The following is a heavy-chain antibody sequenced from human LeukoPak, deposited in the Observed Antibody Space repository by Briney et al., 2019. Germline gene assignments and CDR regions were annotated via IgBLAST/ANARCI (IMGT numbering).Heavy chain of an antibody. CDR1: GFTFSSYA. J-gene: IGHJ4*02. V-gene: IGHV3-23*01. D-gene: IGHD5-18*01. CDR3: AKDRGYSLTSYYFDY. Sequence: HPGGSLRLSCAASGFTFSSYAMNWVRQAPGKGLEWVSLISGTGGGTYYADSVKGRFTISRDNSKSTLYLQMNSLRAEDTAVYYCAKDRGYSLTSYYFDYWGQGTLVTVSS. CDR2: ISGTGGGT.